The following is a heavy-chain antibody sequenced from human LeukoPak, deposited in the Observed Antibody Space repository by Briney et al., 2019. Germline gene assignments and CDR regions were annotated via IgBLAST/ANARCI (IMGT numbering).Heavy chain of an antibody. CDR1: GGSISSGGYY. Sequence: SETLSLTCTVSGGSISSGGYYWSWIRQHPGKGLEWIGYIYYSGSTYYNPSLKSRVTISVDTSKNQFSLKLSSVTAADTAVYYCARDTYYYGSGSGTPYYYYGMDVWGQGTAVTVSS. V-gene: IGHV4-31*03. D-gene: IGHD3-10*01. CDR2: IYYSGST. J-gene: IGHJ6*02. CDR3: ARDTYYYGSGSGTPYYYYGMDV.